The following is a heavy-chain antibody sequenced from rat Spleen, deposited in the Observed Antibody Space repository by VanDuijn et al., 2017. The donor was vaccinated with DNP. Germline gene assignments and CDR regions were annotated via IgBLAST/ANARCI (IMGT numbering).Heavy chain of an antibody. CDR2: IRYAGDNK. Sequence: EVQLVESGGGLVQPGRSLKLSCVASGFTFNDFYMAWVRQTPQKGLEWVASIRYAGDNKEYGDSGKGRFTISRDNGKNTLYPQMDSLKSEDTATYYCARHPLYGGYMYFDSWGQGVMVTVSS. V-gene: IGHV5-22*01. CDR3: ARHPLYGGYMYFDS. J-gene: IGHJ2*01. CDR1: GFTFNDFY. D-gene: IGHD1-11*01.